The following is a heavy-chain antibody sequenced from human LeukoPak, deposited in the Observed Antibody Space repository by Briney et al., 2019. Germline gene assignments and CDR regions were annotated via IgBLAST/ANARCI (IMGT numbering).Heavy chain of an antibody. CDR2: MNPNRGDT. CDR1: GYTFTSYD. V-gene: IGHV1-8*01. CDR3: ARDALRYFDWLPLYYYGMDV. J-gene: IGHJ6*02. Sequence: ASVKVSCKASGYTFTSYDIHWVRQATGQGLEWMGRMNPNRGDTDYAQRFQGRVTITADKSTSTAYMELSSLRSEDTAVYYCARDALRYFDWLPLYYYGMDVWGQGTTVTVSS. D-gene: IGHD3-9*01.